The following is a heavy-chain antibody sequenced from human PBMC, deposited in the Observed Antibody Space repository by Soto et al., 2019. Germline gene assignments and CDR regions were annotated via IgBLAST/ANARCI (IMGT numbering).Heavy chain of an antibody. V-gene: IGHV1-18*01. Sequence: QVQLVQSGGEVKKPGASVKVSCKASGYTFTTYGISWVRQAPGQGLEWMGWISVYNDKTDYAQKFQGRVPMTTDTSTNTAYMELRSLTYDETAVYYCARDRSTSDYWGQGTLVTVSS. CDR1: GYTFTTYG. CDR2: ISVYNDKT. CDR3: ARDRSTSDY. J-gene: IGHJ4*02. D-gene: IGHD3-16*02.